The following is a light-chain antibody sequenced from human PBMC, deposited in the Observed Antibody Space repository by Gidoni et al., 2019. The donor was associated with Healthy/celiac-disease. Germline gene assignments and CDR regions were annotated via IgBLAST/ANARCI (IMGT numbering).Light chain of an antibody. V-gene: IGKV3-15*01. CDR2: GAS. Sequence: EIVMTQSPAPLAVSPGERATLSCRASQSVSSNLAWYQQKPGQAPRLLIYGASTRATGTPARFSGSGSGTEFTLTISSLQSEDFAVYYCQQYNNWPPWTFXQXTKVEIK. CDR3: QQYNNWPPWT. CDR1: QSVSSN. J-gene: IGKJ1*01.